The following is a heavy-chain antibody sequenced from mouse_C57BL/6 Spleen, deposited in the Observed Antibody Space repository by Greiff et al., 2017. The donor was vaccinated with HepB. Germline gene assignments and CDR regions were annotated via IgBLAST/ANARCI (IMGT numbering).Heavy chain of an antibody. V-gene: IGHV1-82*01. J-gene: IGHJ4*01. Sequence: QVQLKESGPELVKPGASVKISCKASGYAFSSSWMNWVKQRPGKGLEWIGRIYPGDGDTNYNGKFKGKATLTADKSSSTAYMQLSSLTSEDSAVYVCARVEYGNPGGYWAQGTSVTVSS. CDR2: IYPGDGDT. D-gene: IGHD2-1*01. CDR1: GYAFSSSW. CDR3: ARVEYGNPGGY.